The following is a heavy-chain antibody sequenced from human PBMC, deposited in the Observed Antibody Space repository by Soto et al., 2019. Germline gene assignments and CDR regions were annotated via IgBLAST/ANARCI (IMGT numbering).Heavy chain of an antibody. CDR1: GGTFSSYA. CDR2: IIPIFGTA. D-gene: IGHD3-22*01. Sequence: ASVKVSCKASGGTFSSYAISWVRQAPGQGLEWMGGIIPIFGTANYAQKFQGRVTITADESTSTAYMELSSLRSEDTAVYYCARDQGYYDSSGYPTAYYYGMDVWGQGTTVTVS. J-gene: IGHJ6*02. CDR3: ARDQGYYDSSGYPTAYYYGMDV. V-gene: IGHV1-69*13.